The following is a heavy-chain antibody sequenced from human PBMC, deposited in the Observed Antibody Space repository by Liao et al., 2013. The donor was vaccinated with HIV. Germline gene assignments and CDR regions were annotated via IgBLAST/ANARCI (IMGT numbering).Heavy chain of an antibody. D-gene: IGHD2-21*02. CDR3: ARGGHCRGGDCYSFFDY. CDR2: ISYRGST. Sequence: QVQLRESGPGLVKPSETLSLTCTVSGDSVTSSPYNWGWVRQPPGKGLDWVGIISYRGSTSSNPSLKSRVTTSLDMSKNQFSLRLSSVTAADTAVYFCARGGHCRGGDCYSFFDYWGQGVLVTVSS. J-gene: IGHJ4*02. V-gene: IGHV4-39*07. CDR1: GDSVTSSPYN.